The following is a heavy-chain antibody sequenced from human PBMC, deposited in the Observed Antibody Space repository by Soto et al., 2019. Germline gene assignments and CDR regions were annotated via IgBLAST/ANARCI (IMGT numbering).Heavy chain of an antibody. D-gene: IGHD4-4*01. J-gene: IGHJ2*01. CDR2: ISYDGSNK. Sequence: WGAPRLSFAASGFTLFTSALHRVRPAPGKGLEWVAVISYDGSNKYYADSVKGRFTISRDNSKNTLYLQMNSLRAEDTAVYYCARPLWRNDYNWGYFDLWGRGTLVTVSS. CDR3: ARPLWRNDYNWGYFDL. CDR1: GFTLFTSA. V-gene: IGHV3-30-3*01.